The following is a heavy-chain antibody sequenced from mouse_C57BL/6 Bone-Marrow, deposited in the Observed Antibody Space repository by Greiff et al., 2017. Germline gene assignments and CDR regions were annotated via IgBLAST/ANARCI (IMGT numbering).Heavy chain of an antibody. CDR1: GYTFTSYW. V-gene: IGHV1-64*01. Sequence: QVQLQQPGAELVKPGASVKLSCKASGYTFTSYWMHWVKQRPGQGLEWIGMIHPNSGSTNYNEKFKSKATLTVDKSSSTAYMQLSSLTSEDSAVYYSAYYCGSSGVYWYFDVWGTGTTVTVSS. CDR2: IHPNSGST. D-gene: IGHD1-1*01. CDR3: AYYCGSSGVYWYFDV. J-gene: IGHJ1*03.